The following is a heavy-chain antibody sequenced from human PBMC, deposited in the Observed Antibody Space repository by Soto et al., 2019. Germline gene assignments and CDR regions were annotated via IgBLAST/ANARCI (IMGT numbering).Heavy chain of an antibody. V-gene: IGHV1-46*01. CDR3: ARENHYDSRGPHIDAFDI. D-gene: IGHD3-22*01. J-gene: IGHJ3*02. Sequence: ASVKVSCKASGYTFTSYYMHWVRQAPGQGLEWMGIINPSGGSTSYAQKFQGRVTMTRDTSTSTVYMELSSLRSEDTAVYYCARENHYDSRGPHIDAFDIWGQGTMVTVSS. CDR1: GYTFTSYY. CDR2: INPSGGST.